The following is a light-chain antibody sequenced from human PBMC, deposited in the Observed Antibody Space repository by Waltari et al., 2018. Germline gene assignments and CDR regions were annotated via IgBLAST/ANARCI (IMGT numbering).Light chain of an antibody. V-gene: IGKV3-20*01. J-gene: IGKJ1*01. CDR3: QQCDTSGGT. CDR1: QSVSGSY. Sequence: EIVFTPSPGPLSFSPGERATLSCRASQSVSGSYLAWYQQKPGQAPRLLIYGASNRATGIADRCSGSGSRTDFTITISTLEPEDVAVYYWQQCDTSGGTFGQGTKVEI. CDR2: GAS.